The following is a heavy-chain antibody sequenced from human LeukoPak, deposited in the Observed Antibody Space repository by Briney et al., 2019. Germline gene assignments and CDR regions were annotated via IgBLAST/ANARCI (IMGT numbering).Heavy chain of an antibody. D-gene: IGHD3-3*01. CDR1: GGSISSDY. CDR3: ARLSGWSGPINRFDP. J-gene: IGHJ5*02. V-gene: IGHV4-59*08. CDR2: VYYSGIT. Sequence: SETLSLTCTVSGGSISSDYWSWIRQPPGKGLEWIGYVYYSGITNYNPSLKSRVTISVGTSKNHFSLKLTSVTAADTAVYYCARLSGWSGPINRFDPWGRGTLVTVSS.